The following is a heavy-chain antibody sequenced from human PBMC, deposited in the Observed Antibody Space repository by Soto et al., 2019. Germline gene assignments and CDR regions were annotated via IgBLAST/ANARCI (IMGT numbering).Heavy chain of an antibody. D-gene: IGHD2-2*01. Sequence: QLQLQESGPGLVKPSETLSLTCTVSGGSVSSSSYSWGWIRQPPGKGLEWIGTIYYSENTYYNPSLMSRVTISVDTSKNQFSLKLSSVTAADTAVYYCARLNGYCISTNCHGYYGMDVWGQGTTVTVSS. CDR3: ARLNGYCISTNCHGYYGMDV. V-gene: IGHV4-39*01. CDR1: GGSVSSSSYS. CDR2: IYYSENT. J-gene: IGHJ6*02.